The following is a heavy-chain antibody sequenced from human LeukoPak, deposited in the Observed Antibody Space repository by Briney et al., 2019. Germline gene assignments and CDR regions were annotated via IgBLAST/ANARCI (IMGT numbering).Heavy chain of an antibody. V-gene: IGHV3-15*01. Sequence: GGSLRLSCEVSGFTFSNAWMSWVRQAPRKGLEWVGRIKSKADGATTDHAAPVKATFTVSRDDAKNTFYLQMNSLNTDDTAVYFCSTEPDSPTPDFWAEGTL. D-gene: IGHD1-14*01. J-gene: IGHJ4*02. CDR2: IKSKADGATT. CDR3: STEPDSPTPDF. CDR1: GFTFSNAW.